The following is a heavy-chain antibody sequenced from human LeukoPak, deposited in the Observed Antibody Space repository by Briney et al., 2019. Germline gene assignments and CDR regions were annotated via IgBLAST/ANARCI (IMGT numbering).Heavy chain of an antibody. D-gene: IGHD3-22*01. Sequence: GGSLRLSCAASGFTFTNFDMVWVRQAPGKGLEWVSGISNGGDRAYYADSVKGRFTISRDNSKSALFLQMNSLRAEDTAVYYCARDFHRRLYDSSGYYLYWGQGTLVTVSS. CDR1: GFTFTNFD. V-gene: IGHV3-23*01. J-gene: IGHJ4*02. CDR3: ARDFHRRLYDSSGYYLY. CDR2: ISNGGDRA.